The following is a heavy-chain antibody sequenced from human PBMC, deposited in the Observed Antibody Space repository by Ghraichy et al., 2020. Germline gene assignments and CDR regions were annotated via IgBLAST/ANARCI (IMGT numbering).Heavy chain of an antibody. Sequence: GGSLRLSCAASGFTFSSYAMSWVRQAPGKGLEWVSAISGSGGSTYYADSVKGRFTISRDNSKNTLYLQMNSLRAEDTAVYYCARFGVPAADHRSSNWFDPWGQGTLVTVSS. V-gene: IGHV3-23*01. CDR2: ISGSGGST. D-gene: IGHD2-2*01. J-gene: IGHJ5*02. CDR3: ARFGVPAADHRSSNWFDP. CDR1: GFTFSSYA.